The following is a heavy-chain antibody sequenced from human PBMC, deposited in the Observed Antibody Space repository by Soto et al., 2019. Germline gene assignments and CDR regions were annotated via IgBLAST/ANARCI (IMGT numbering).Heavy chain of an antibody. CDR2: IYYSGST. Sequence: QVQLQESGPGLVKPSQTLSLTCTVSGGSISSGDYYWSWIRQPPGKGLEWIGYIYYSGSTYYNPSRKSRVTIYVDTSKNQFSLQLSSVTAADTAVYYCASNSYGYTVYGYWGQGTLVTVSS. V-gene: IGHV4-30-4*01. J-gene: IGHJ4*02. D-gene: IGHD5-18*01. CDR3: ASNSYGYTVYGY. CDR1: GGSISSGDYY.